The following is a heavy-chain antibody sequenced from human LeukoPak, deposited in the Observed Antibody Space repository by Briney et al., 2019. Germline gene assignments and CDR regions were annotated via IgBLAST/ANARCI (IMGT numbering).Heavy chain of an antibody. Sequence: SVKVSCKASGGTFSSYAISWVRQAPGQGLEWMGGIIPIFGTANYAQKFQGRVTITADESTSTAYMELSSLRSEDTAVHYCARLRLIAAAGTCYYYYGMDVWGQGTTVTVSS. CDR1: GGTFSSYA. J-gene: IGHJ6*02. D-gene: IGHD6-13*01. V-gene: IGHV1-69*13. CDR2: IIPIFGTA. CDR3: ARLRLIAAAGTCYYYYGMDV.